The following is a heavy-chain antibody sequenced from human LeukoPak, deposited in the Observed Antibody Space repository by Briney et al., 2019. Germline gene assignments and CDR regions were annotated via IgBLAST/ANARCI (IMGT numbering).Heavy chain of an antibody. CDR2: ISGSGGST. Sequence: GGSLRPSCAASGFTFSSYAMSWVRQAPGKGLEWVSAISGSGGSTYYADSVKGRFTISRDNSKNTLYLQMNSLRAEDTAVYYCAKATVAGTISLDYWGQGTLVTVSS. D-gene: IGHD6-19*01. J-gene: IGHJ4*02. CDR3: AKATVAGTISLDY. CDR1: GFTFSSYA. V-gene: IGHV3-23*01.